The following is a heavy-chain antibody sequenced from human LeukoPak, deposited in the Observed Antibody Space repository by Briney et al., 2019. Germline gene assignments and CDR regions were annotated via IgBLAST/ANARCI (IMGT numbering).Heavy chain of an antibody. Sequence: SETLSLTCTVSGGSVSSYFWSWIRQPPGKGLEWIGYIYNIGSTRYNPSLKSRVAISIDTSKNQFSLKLSSVTAADTAVYYCARYGLIRGNDYWGQGTLVTVSS. CDR1: GGSVSSYF. CDR2: IYNIGST. V-gene: IGHV4-59*02. CDR3: ARYGLIRGNDY. D-gene: IGHD3-16*01. J-gene: IGHJ4*02.